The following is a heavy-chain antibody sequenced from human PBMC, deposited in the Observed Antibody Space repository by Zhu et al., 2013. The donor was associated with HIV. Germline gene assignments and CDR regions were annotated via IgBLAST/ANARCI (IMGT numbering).Heavy chain of an antibody. V-gene: IGHV1-2*02. CDR1: GYTFNAYF. CDR2: INPYNGNT. D-gene: IGHD2-21*01. Sequence: QVQLVQSGTELKMPGASVKVSCNTSGYTFNAYFIHWVRQARGQGLEWVGWINPYNGNTKYSQKFQGRVTLTRDTSTSTAYMELSSLHSDDTAMYYCARGRDADGFIYAHWGQGSLVTVSS. CDR3: ARGRDADGFIYAH. J-gene: IGHJ4*02.